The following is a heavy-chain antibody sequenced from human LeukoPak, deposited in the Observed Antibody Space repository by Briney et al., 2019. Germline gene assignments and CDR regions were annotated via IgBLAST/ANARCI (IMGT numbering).Heavy chain of an antibody. CDR1: GLTFNNAW. CDR3: TTQSYSGSSPDY. D-gene: IGHD1-26*01. Sequence: GGSLRLSCAASGLTFNNAWMSWVRQAPGKGLEWVGRIKSKSDGGTTDYAAPVKGRFTISRGDSKNTLYLQMNSLKTEDTAVYYCTTQSYSGSSPDYWGQGTLVTVSS. CDR2: IKSKSDGGTT. J-gene: IGHJ4*02. V-gene: IGHV3-15*01.